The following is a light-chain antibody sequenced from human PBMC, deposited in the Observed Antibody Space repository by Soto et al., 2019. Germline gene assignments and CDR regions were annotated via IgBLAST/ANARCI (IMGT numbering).Light chain of an antibody. CDR2: GVS. V-gene: IGLV2-8*01. J-gene: IGLJ1*01. Sequence: QSALTQPPSASGSPGQSVTISCTGTSSDVGGYNYISWYQHHPGKAPKLMIYGVSQRPSGVPDRFSGSKSGNTASLTVSGLQAEDEADYYCTSYAGSNNRGVFGSGTKVTVL. CDR1: SSDVGGYNY. CDR3: TSYAGSNNRGV.